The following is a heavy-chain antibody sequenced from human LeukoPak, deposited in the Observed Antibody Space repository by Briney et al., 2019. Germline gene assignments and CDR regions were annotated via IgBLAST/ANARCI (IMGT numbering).Heavy chain of an antibody. J-gene: IGHJ3*02. CDR1: GFTFSSYA. CDR3: AKEQGAGPDAFDI. V-gene: IGHV3-23*01. CDR2: ISGSGGST. Sequence: GGSLRLSCAASGFTFSSYAMSWVRQAPGKGLEWASAISGSGGSTYYADSVKGRFTISRDNSKNTLYLQMNSLRAEDTAVYDCAKEQGAGPDAFDIWGQGTMVTVSS.